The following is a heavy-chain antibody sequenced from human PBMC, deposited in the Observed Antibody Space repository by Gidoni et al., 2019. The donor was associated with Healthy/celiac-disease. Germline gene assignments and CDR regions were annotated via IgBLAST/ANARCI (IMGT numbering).Heavy chain of an antibody. Sequence: EVQLVESGGGLVKPGGSLRLSCAASGFTFSSYSRNWVRQAPGKGLEWVSSISSSSSYIYYADSVKGRFTISRDNAKNSLYLQMNSLRAEDTAVYYCASLAPGSGYDYLGQPFDYWGQGTLVTVSS. CDR2: ISSSSSYI. CDR1: GFTFSSYS. D-gene: IGHD5-12*01. V-gene: IGHV3-21*01. CDR3: ASLAPGSGYDYLGQPFDY. J-gene: IGHJ4*02.